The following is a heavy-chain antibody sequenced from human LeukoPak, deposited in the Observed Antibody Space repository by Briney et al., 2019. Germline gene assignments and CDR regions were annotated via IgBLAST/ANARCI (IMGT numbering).Heavy chain of an antibody. CDR3: ARVLSRSAAGTGWFDP. CDR1: GGSISSYY. Sequence: SETLSLTCTVSGGSISSYYWSWIRQPPGKGLGWIGYIYYSGSTNYNPSLKSRVTISVDTSKNQFSLKLSSVTAADTAVYYCARVLSRSAAGTGWFDPWGQGTLVTVSS. CDR2: IYYSGST. J-gene: IGHJ5*02. D-gene: IGHD6-13*01. V-gene: IGHV4-59*12.